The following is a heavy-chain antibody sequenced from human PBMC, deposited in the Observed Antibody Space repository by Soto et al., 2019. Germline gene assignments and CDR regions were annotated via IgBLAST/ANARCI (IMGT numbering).Heavy chain of an antibody. CDR1: GFTFTKAW. CDR3: TTASQWLPPYS. CDR2: IKSRADGGTT. D-gene: IGHD6-19*01. Sequence: EVQLVESGGGLVKPGGSLRLSCAASGFTFTKAWMTWVRQTPGKGLEWVGRIKSRADGGTTDYAASAKDRFIISRDDSNDTLYLHMNRLKTDDTAVYYCTTASQWLPPYSWGQGALVTVSS. V-gene: IGHV3-15*01. J-gene: IGHJ4*02.